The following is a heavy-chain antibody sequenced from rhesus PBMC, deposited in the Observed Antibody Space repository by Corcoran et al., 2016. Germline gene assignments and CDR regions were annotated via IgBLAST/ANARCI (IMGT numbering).Heavy chain of an antibody. CDR2: IYGRGSST. J-gene: IGHJ6*01. V-gene: IGHV4-169*02. Sequence: QLQLQESGPGLVKPSETLSVTCAVSGGSISSNYWSWIRQPPGKGPEWIGRIYGRGSSTTSNPSLKSRVTRSVGTSKNQLSLKLSSVTAADTAVYDCAREAYSSWYGFYGLDSWGQGVVVTVSS. CDR1: GGSISSNY. D-gene: IGHD6-13*01. CDR3: AREAYSSWYGFYGLDS.